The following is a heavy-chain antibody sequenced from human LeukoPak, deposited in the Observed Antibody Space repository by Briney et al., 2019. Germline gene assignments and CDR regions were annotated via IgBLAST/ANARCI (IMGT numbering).Heavy chain of an antibody. CDR1: GFTFDDYA. CDR2: IVASGGGT. D-gene: IGHD4-11*01. Sequence: GGSLRLSCAASGFTFDDYAMHWVRQAPGKGLEWVSTIVASGGGTNYADSVKGRFIISRSNSYNTLYLQMSSLRAEDTAVYYCTKEHDYSNFAEDYWGQGTLVTVSS. J-gene: IGHJ4*02. V-gene: IGHV3-23*01. CDR3: TKEHDYSNFAEDY.